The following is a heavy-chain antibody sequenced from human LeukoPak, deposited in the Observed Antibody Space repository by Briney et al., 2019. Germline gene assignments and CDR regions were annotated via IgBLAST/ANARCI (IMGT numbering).Heavy chain of an antibody. V-gene: IGHV3-20*04. CDR2: IYWNGGST. Sequence: GGSLRLSCAASGFTFDDYGMSWVRQAPGKGLEWVSGIYWNGGSTGYADSVKGRFTISRDNAKNSLYLQMNSLRAEDTALYYCARGYCSSISCYFDYWGQGTLVTVSS. CDR1: GFTFDDYG. D-gene: IGHD2-2*01. J-gene: IGHJ4*02. CDR3: ARGYCSSISCYFDY.